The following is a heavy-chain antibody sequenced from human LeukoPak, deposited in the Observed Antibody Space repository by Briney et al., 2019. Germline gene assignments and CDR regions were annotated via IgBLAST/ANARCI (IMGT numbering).Heavy chain of an antibody. CDR3: AKARSSWYAKDPPYYFDY. CDR2: IWYDGSNK. J-gene: IGHJ4*02. V-gene: IGHV3-33*06. Sequence: GGSLRLSCAASGFTFSSYGMHWVRQAPGKGLEWVAVIWYDGSNKYYADSVKGRFTISRDNSKNTLYLQMNSLRAEDTAVYYCAKARSSWYAKDPPYYFDYWGQGTLVTVSS. CDR1: GFTFSSYG. D-gene: IGHD6-13*01.